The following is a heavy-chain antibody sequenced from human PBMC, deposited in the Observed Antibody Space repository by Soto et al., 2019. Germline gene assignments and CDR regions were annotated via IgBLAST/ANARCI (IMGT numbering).Heavy chain of an antibody. CDR1: GFTFDAYG. V-gene: IGHV3-43D*04. CDR2: ISWNGVTT. J-gene: IGHJ5*02. CDR3: ARDAPRYCVSSSCSTGFDR. Sequence: GGSLRLSCAASGFTFDAYGIHWVRQPPGKGLEWVSFISWNGVTTIYADSVKGRFTVSRDNNNNSVYLQMNSLRLEDSALYYCARDAPRYCVSSSCSTGFDRWVQGTLVTVSS. D-gene: IGHD2-15*01.